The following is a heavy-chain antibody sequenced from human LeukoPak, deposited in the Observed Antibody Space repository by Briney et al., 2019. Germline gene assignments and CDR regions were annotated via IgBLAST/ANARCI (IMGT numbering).Heavy chain of an antibody. Sequence: VGSLRLSCAASAFTFSSYWMSWVRQAPGKGLEWVANIKQDGSEKYSVDSVKGRFTISRDNAKNSLYLQMNSLRAEDTAVYYCAREVRFRAYYDLCGRGTLVTVSS. J-gene: IGHJ2*01. CDR3: AREVRFRAYYDL. D-gene: IGHD3-10*01. CDR1: AFTFSSYW. V-gene: IGHV3-7*01. CDR2: IKQDGSEK.